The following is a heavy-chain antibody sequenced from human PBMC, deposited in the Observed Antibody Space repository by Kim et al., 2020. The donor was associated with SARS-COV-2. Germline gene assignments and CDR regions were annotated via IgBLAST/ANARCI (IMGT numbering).Heavy chain of an antibody. V-gene: IGHV1-24*01. CDR3: ATESFSGVVIYALHY. D-gene: IGHD2-8*02. CDR1: GYTLTELS. CDR2: FDPQYGET. J-gene: IGHJ4*02. Sequence: ASVKVSCKVSGYTLTELSLHWVRQTPGKGLEWMGSFDPQYGETIYAQNFQGRVTMTEDTSADTAYLELSSLRSEDTAVYYCATESFSGVVIYALHYWGQG.